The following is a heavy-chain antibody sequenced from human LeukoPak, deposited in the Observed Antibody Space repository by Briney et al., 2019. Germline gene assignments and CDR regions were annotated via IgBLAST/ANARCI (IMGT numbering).Heavy chain of an antibody. CDR1: GGSISSYY. Sequence: SETLSLTCTVSGGSISSYYWSWIRQPPGKGLEWIGYIYYSGSTNYNPSLKSRVTMSVDTSKNQFSLKLSSVTAADTAVYYCARGGAARPFDYWGQGTLVTVSS. V-gene: IGHV4-59*12. D-gene: IGHD6-6*01. J-gene: IGHJ4*02. CDR2: IYYSGST. CDR3: ARGGAARPFDY.